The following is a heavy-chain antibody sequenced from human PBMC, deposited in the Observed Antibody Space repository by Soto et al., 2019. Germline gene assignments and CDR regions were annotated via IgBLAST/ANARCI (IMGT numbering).Heavy chain of an antibody. D-gene: IGHD3-9*01. CDR2: IIPIFGTA. CDR3: ARGGYDILTGSPYGMDV. J-gene: IGHJ6*02. V-gene: IGHV1-69*06. Sequence: GASVKVSCKASGGTFSSYAISWVRQAPGQGLEWMGGIIPIFGTANYAQKFQGRVTITADKSTSTAYMELSSLRSEDTAVYYCARGGYDILTGSPYGMDVWGQGTTVTVS. CDR1: GGTFSSYA.